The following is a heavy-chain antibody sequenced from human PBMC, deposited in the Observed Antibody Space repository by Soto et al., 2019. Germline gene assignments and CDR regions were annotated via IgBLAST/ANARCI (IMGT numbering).Heavy chain of an antibody. D-gene: IGHD3-22*01. CDR1: GFTFSSYA. CDR3: AKPWWLLDGNDDFDT. CDR2: ISYDGSNK. V-gene: IGHV3-30-3*02. J-gene: IGHJ3*02. Sequence: QVQLVESGGGVVQPWRSLRLSCAASGFTFSSYAMHWVRQAPGKGREWVAVISYDGSNKYYADSGKGRFTISRDNSKNTLYLQMDSLRADDTAVYYCAKPWWLLDGNDDFDTWGQGTMVTVSS.